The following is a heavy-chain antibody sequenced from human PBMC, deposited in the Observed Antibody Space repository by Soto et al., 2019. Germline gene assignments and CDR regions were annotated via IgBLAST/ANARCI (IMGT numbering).Heavy chain of an antibody. J-gene: IGHJ4*02. V-gene: IGHV3-23*01. CDR3: AKESEYQLLRYYFDY. Sequence: GGSLRLSCAASGFTFSSYAMSWVRQAPGKGLEWVSAISGSGGSTYYADSVKGRFTISRDNSKNTLYLQMNSLRAEDMAVYYCAKESEYQLLRYYFDYWGQGTLVTVSS. D-gene: IGHD2-2*01. CDR1: GFTFSSYA. CDR2: ISGSGGST.